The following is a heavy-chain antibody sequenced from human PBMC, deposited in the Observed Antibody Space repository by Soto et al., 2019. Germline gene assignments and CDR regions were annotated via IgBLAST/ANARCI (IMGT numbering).Heavy chain of an antibody. D-gene: IGHD2-15*01. CDR3: AGGPSVDYGMDV. CDR2: IYHSGST. Sequence: QLPLQESGSGLVKPSQTLSLTCAVSGGSISSGGYSWSWIRQRPGKGLEWIGYIYHSGSTYYNPSLKIRLTIAVDGSKNQYSLKLSSVTAADTTVYYCAGGPSVDYGMDVWGQGTTVTVSS. V-gene: IGHV4-30-2*01. CDR1: GGSISSGGYS. J-gene: IGHJ6*02.